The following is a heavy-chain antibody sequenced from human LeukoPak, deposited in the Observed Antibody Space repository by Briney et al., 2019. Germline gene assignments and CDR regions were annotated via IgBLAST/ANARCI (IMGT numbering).Heavy chain of an antibody. CDR3: ARDIGSGSYYGY. D-gene: IGHD3-10*01. CDR1: VYTYTSYY. V-gene: IGHV1-46*01. CDR2: INPSGGGT. J-gene: IGHJ4*02. Sequence: ASVKVSGKASVYTYTSYYMHWVRQAPGQGLEWMGIINPSGGGTSYAQKFQGRVTMTRDTSTSTVYMELSSLRSEDTAVYYCARDIGSGSYYGYWGQGTLVTVSS.